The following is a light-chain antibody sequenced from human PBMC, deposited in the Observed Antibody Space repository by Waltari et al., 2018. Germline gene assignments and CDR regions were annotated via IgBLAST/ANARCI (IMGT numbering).Light chain of an antibody. CDR1: RDIRTL. J-gene: IGKJ4*01. CDR2: SAS. CDR3: EQVHSFPIT. V-gene: IGKV1D-12*01. Sequence: QVTQSPSSVSASVGDTVTITCRANRDIRTLLVWNQQKAGKAPKLLIYSASTLQDGVPSRFSGSGSGTEFTLTIDSLQPEDFATYYCEQVHSFPITFGGGTKVEIK.